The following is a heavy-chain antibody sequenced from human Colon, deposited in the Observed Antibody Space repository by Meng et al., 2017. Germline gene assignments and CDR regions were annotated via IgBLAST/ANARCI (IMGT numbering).Heavy chain of an antibody. D-gene: IGHD3-16*01. CDR3: VRESSRQINY. V-gene: IGHV6-1*01. J-gene: IGHJ4*02. CDR2: IYYRAKWYN. CDR1: GDNVSTNSPA. Sequence: QEGPGLVKAQKPGSPACAISGDNVSTNSPAWNWIRQPPPGGVEWLGRIYYRAKWYNEYAGSVKSRISITPDTSTNQFYLQLNCVTPDDTAVYYCVRESSRQINYWGQGTLVTVSS.